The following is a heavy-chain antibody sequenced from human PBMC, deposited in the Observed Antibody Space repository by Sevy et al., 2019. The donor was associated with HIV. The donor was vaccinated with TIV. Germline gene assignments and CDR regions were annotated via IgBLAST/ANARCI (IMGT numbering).Heavy chain of an antibody. Sequence: GGSLRLSCAASGFTVSSYYMSWVRQAPGKGLEWVSVIYSGGSTYYADSVKGRFTISGDDSKNTLYLQMNSLRAEDTAVYYGARGGPLRGPADIGSYDYGIDVWGQGTTVTVSS. V-gene: IGHV3-53*01. J-gene: IGHJ6*02. CDR2: IYSGGST. CDR1: GFTVSSYY. CDR3: ARGGPLRGPADIGSYDYGIDV. D-gene: IGHD5-12*01.